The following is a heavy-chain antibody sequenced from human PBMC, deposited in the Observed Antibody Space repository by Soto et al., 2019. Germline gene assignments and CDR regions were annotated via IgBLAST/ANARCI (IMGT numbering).Heavy chain of an antibody. D-gene: IGHD2-8*01. J-gene: IGHJ5*01. CDR1: GDSVSSDSAT. CDR3: VRLIGNSWLDS. Sequence: SQTLSLTCPICGDSVSSDSATWNWSRQSPSRGLEWLGRTYYRSKWYNDYAVSVKSRIAITPDTSKNQLSLQLNSVTPEETAVYYCVRLIGNSWLDSWGQGTLVPSPQ. CDR2: TYYRSKWYN. V-gene: IGHV6-1*01.